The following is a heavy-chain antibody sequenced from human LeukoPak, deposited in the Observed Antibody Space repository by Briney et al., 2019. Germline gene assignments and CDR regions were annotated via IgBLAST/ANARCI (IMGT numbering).Heavy chain of an antibody. J-gene: IGHJ4*02. D-gene: IGHD3-22*01. V-gene: IGHV3-53*01. CDR3: AKDRYYYDSSGYPVDY. CDR2: VYSGGST. Sequence: RPGGSLRLSCAASGFTVSSNYMSWVRQAPGKGLEWVSVVYSGGSTYYADSVKGRFTISRDNSKNTLYLQMNSLRAEDTAVYYCAKDRYYYDSSGYPVDYWGQGTLVTVSS. CDR1: GFTVSSNY.